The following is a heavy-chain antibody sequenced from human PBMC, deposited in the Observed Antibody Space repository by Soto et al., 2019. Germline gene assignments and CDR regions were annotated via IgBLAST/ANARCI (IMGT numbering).Heavy chain of an antibody. CDR1: GGSISSHY. D-gene: IGHD5-18*01. Sequence: QVQLQESGPGLVKPSETLSLTCTVSGGSISSHYWNWIRQPPGKGLEWIGYIYYSGSTSYNPSLKSRVTISGDTSKNQFSLKLTSVTAADTAVYYCARQYTYGGYYYYYGMDVWGQGTTVTVSS. V-gene: IGHV4-59*11. CDR3: ARQYTYGGYYYYYGMDV. J-gene: IGHJ6*02. CDR2: IYYSGST.